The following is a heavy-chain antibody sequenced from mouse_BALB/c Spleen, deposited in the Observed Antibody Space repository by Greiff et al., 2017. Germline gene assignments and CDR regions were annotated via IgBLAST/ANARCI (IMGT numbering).Heavy chain of an antibody. V-gene: IGHV3-1*02. Sequence: EVKLVESGPDLVKPSQSLSLTCTVTGYSITSGYSWHWTLQFPGNKLEWMGYIHYSGSTNYNPSLKSRISITRDTSKNQFFLQLNSVTTEDTATYYCARSDWDYAMDYWGQGTSVTVSS. D-gene: IGHD4-1*01. J-gene: IGHJ4*01. CDR2: IHYSGST. CDR1: GYSITSGYS. CDR3: ARSDWDYAMDY.